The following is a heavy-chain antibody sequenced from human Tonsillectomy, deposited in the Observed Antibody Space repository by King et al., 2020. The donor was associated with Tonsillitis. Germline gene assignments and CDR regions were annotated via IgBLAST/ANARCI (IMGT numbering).Heavy chain of an antibody. CDR1: EFTFSEYY. V-gene: IGHV3-11*01. D-gene: IGHD6-13*01. J-gene: IGHJ4*02. CDR2: ISGGGGHI. CDR3: VRTYSSSWDGWG. Sequence: VQLVESGGGLVKPGGSLRLSCAASEFTFSEYYMSWIRQAPGKGLEWISFISGGGGHIYYVDSVKGRFTISRDNVKNSLYLQMNSLRAADTAIYYCVRTYSSSWDGWGWGQGTPVTASS.